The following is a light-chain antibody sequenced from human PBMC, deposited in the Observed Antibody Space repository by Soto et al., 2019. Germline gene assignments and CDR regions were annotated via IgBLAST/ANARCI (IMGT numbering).Light chain of an antibody. J-gene: IGLJ1*01. CDR3: AAWDDSLNGYV. V-gene: IGLV1-44*01. CDR2: SNN. Sequence: QSVLTRPPSASGTPGQRVTISCSGSSSNIGSNTVNWYQQLPGTAPKLLIYSNNQRPSGVPDRFSGSKSGTSASLAISGLQSEDEADYYCAAWDDSLNGYVFGTGTKATV. CDR1: SSNIGSNT.